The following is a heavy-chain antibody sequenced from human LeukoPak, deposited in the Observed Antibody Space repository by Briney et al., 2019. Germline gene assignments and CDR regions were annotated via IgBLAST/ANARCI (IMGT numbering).Heavy chain of an antibody. CDR3: ARGLRSGSWNYFDY. Sequence: GGSLRLSCAASGFTFSSYAMHWVRQAPGKGLEGVAVISYDGSNKYYADSVKGRFTIYRDNSKNTLYLQMNSLRAEDTAVYYCARGLRSGSWNYFDYWGQGTLVTVSS. CDR1: GFTFSSYA. V-gene: IGHV3-30*04. D-gene: IGHD1-26*01. J-gene: IGHJ4*02. CDR2: ISYDGSNK.